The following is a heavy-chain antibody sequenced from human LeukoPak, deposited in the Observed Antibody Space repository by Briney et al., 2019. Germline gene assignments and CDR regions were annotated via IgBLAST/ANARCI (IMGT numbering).Heavy chain of an antibody. V-gene: IGHV4-59*08. CDR3: ARGLGLTAVTEYYFDY. CDR2: ISYSGST. Sequence: PSETLSLTCTVSGDSVSIYYWSWIRQPPGEGLEWIGYISYSGSTDYNPSLKSRVTISVDTSKNQFSLKLSSVTAADTAVYYCARGLGLTAVTEYYFDYWGQGTLVTVSS. CDR1: GDSVSIYY. J-gene: IGHJ4*02. D-gene: IGHD4-17*01.